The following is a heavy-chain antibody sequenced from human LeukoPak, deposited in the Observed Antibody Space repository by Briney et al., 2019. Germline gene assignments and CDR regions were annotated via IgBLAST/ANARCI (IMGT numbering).Heavy chain of an antibody. D-gene: IGHD2-21*02. Sequence: SGPTLVNPTQTLTLTCSFSGFSLSTSGVGVGWIRQPPGKALEWLALIYWDDDKRYSPSLNNRLTITKDTSKDQVVLAMTNMDPMDTATYYCAHRPVLVTTGGAFDIWGQGTLVTVSS. CDR1: GFSLSTSGVG. CDR3: AHRPVLVTTGGAFDI. J-gene: IGHJ3*02. V-gene: IGHV2-5*02. CDR2: IYWDDDK.